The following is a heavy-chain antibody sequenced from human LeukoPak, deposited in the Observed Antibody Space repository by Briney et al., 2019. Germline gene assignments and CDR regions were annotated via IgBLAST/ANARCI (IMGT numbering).Heavy chain of an antibody. CDR3: ATRSSG. Sequence: QPGGSLRLPCAPSGVTVNGNYMLWPPEAGGKGLEWVSVIYSGGSTYYADSVKGRFTISRDNSKNTVYLQMNSLRAEDTAVYYCATRSSGWGQGTLVTVSS. V-gene: IGHV3-53*01. CDR2: IYSGGST. D-gene: IGHD6-19*01. CDR1: GVTVNGNY. J-gene: IGHJ4*02.